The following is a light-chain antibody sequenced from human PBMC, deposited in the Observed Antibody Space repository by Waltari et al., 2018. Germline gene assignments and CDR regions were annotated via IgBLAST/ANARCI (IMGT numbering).Light chain of an antibody. CDR2: DAS. CDR3: QHYVRLPVT. V-gene: IGKV3-20*01. CDR1: QSVSRD. Sequence: SCRASQSVSRDLTWYQQKPGQAPRLLIYDASTRATGIPDRFSGSGSGTDFSLTISRLEPEDFAVYYCQHYVRLPVTFGQGTTVEIK. J-gene: IGKJ1*01.